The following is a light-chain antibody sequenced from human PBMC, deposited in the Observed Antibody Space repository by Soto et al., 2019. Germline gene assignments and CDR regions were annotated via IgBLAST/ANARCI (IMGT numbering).Light chain of an antibody. CDR1: QSVSSSY. CDR2: GAS. CDR3: QQYDSSPRT. V-gene: IGKV3-20*01. J-gene: IGKJ1*01. Sequence: EIVLTQSPGTLSLSPGERATLSCRASQSVSSSYLAWYQQKPGQAPRLLIYGASSMATGIPARFSGSGSGTDFTLTISSLEPEDFAVYYCQQYDSSPRTFGQGTKVEIK.